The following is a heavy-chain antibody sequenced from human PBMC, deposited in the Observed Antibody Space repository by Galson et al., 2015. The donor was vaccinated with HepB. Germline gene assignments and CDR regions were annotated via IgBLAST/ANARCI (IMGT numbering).Heavy chain of an antibody. D-gene: IGHD5-18*01. J-gene: IGHJ3*02. V-gene: IGHV4-59*08. CDR2: IYYSGST. Sequence: SETLSLTCTVSGGSISSYYWSWIRQPPGKGLEWIGYIYYSGSTNYNPSLKSRVTISVDTSKNQFSLKLSSVTAADTAVYYCARNTAMVNYDAFDIWGQGTMVTVSS. CDR3: ARNTAMVNYDAFDI. CDR1: GGSISSYY.